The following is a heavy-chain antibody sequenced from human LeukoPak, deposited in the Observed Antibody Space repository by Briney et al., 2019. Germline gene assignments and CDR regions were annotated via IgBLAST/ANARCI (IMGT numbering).Heavy chain of an antibody. D-gene: IGHD5-12*01. CDR2: ISSSSSYI. J-gene: IGHJ3*02. CDR1: GFTFSSYS. CDR3: ARDPIIIVATIPGTFDI. Sequence: GGSLRLSCAASGFTFSSYSMIWVRQAPGKGLEWVSSISSSSSYIYYADSVKGRFTISRDNAKNSLYLQMNSLRAEDTAVYYCARDPIIIVATIPGTFDIWGQGTMVTVSS. V-gene: IGHV3-21*01.